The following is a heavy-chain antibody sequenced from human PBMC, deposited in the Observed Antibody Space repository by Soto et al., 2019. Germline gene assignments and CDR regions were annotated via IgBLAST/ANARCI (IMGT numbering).Heavy chain of an antibody. CDR3: ARTRDVYCSSTSCYGASGPDAFDI. D-gene: IGHD2-2*01. CDR2: ISAYNGNT. CDR1: GYTFTSYG. Sequence: ASVKVSCKASGYTFTSYGISWVRQAPGQGLEWMGWISAYNGNTNYAQKLQGRVTMTTDTSTSTAYMELRSLRSDDTAVYYCARTRDVYCSSTSCYGASGPDAFDIWGQGTMVTVSS. V-gene: IGHV1-18*01. J-gene: IGHJ3*02.